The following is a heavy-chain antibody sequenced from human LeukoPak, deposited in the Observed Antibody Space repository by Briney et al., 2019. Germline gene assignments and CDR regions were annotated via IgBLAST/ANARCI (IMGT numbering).Heavy chain of an antibody. CDR2: ITNGGSTL. CDR3: ARSIGLTGGGVDV. V-gene: IGHV3-11*04. CDR1: GFTFSDYN. D-gene: IGHD3-9*01. Sequence: GGSLRVSCAASGFTFSDYNMNWVRQAPGKGLEWVSYITNGGSTLNHADAVKGRLTISRDNAKKTLYLQMNSLRAEDTAVYYCARSIGLTGGGVDVWGQGTTVTVSS. J-gene: IGHJ6*02.